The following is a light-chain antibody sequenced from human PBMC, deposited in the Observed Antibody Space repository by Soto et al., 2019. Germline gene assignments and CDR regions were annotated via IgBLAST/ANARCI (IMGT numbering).Light chain of an antibody. CDR1: SSDVGGHNY. CDR2: EVS. V-gene: IGLV2-8*01. Sequence: QSVLTQPPSASGSPGQSVTISCTGTSSDVGGHNYVSWYQQHPGKAPKLMIYEVSKRPSGVPDRFSGSKSGNTASLTVSGLQAEDEDDYYCSSYAGSNNFKVFGGGTKVTVL. CDR3: SSYAGSNNFKV. J-gene: IGLJ3*02.